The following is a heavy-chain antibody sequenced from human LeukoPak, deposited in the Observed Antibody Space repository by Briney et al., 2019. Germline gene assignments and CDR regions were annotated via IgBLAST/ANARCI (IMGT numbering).Heavy chain of an antibody. J-gene: IGHJ4*02. V-gene: IGHV3-9*01. CDR3: ANDKYDILTGEFDY. CDR1: GFTFDDYA. D-gene: IGHD3-9*01. Sequence: PGGSLRLSCAASGFTFDDYAMHWVRQAPGKGLEWVSGISWNSGSIGYADSVKGRFTISRDNAKNSLYLQMNSLRAEDTALYYCANDKYDILTGEFDYWGQGTLVTVSS. CDR2: ISWNSGSI.